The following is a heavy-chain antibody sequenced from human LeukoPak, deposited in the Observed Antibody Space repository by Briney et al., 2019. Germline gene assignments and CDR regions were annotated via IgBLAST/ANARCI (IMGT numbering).Heavy chain of an antibody. V-gene: IGHV1-2*02. CDR2: INPNSGGT. D-gene: IGHD3-3*01. J-gene: IGHJ5*02. CDR3: ARGSYDFWSDRFDP. Sequence: ASVKVSCKASGYTFTGYYVHWVRQAPGQGLAGMGWINPNSGGTNYAQKFQGRVTMTRDTSISTAYMELSRLRSDDTAVYYCARGSYDFWSDRFDPWGQGTLVTVSS. CDR1: GYTFTGYY.